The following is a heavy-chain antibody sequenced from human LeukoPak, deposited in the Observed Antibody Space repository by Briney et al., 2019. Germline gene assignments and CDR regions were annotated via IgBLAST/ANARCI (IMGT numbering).Heavy chain of an antibody. CDR1: GFTFISYW. CDR3: ARDAPGNTALDY. CDR2: INGYGSST. D-gene: IGHD5-18*01. J-gene: IGHJ4*02. Sequence: GGSLRLSCAASGFTFISYWMHWVRQAPGKGLVWVSRINGYGSSTDFADSVKGRFTISRDNAKNTLYLQMNSLRAEATAVYYCARDAPGNTALDYWGQGTLVTVSS. V-gene: IGHV3-74*01.